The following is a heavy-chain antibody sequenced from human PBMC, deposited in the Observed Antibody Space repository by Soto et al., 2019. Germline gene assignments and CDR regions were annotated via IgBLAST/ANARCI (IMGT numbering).Heavy chain of an antibody. D-gene: IGHD4-17*01. CDR1: GFSLSTTSTTEVG. CDR3: AHGQVTVTRAFQN. Sequence: SGPTLVNPTQTLTLTCTFSGFSLSTTSTTEVGVGWIRQPPGKALEWLALIFWNDDKRYSSTLKSRLTITKDTSKNQVVLTMTDVDPEGTATYFCAHGQVTVTRAFQNWGPGTLVTVSS. J-gene: IGHJ1*01. CDR2: IFWNDDK. V-gene: IGHV2-5*01.